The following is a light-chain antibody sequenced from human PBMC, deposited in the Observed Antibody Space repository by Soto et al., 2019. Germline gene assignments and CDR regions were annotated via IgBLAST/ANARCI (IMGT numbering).Light chain of an antibody. CDR2: GAA. V-gene: IGKV3-15*01. J-gene: IGKJ1*01. CDR3: QQYNNCPPWT. Sequence: EIVMTQSPATLSVSPGERATLSCRASQSVISNLACYQQKPGQAPILLIYGAATRATGIPARFSGRGYWTEFILTISRLPSEDFAVYCCQQYNNCPPWTLGQGTKVEIK. CDR1: QSVISN.